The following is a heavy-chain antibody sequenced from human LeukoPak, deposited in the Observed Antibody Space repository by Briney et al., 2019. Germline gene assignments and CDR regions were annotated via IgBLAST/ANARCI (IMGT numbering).Heavy chain of an antibody. CDR3: ARLGGDIVVVPAATIGSGWFDP. D-gene: IGHD2-2*01. CDR2: INPNSGGT. J-gene: IGHJ5*02. CDR1: GYTFSGYY. Sequence: GASVKVSCKASGYTFSGYYIHWVRQAPGQGLEWMGWINPNSGGTNYAQKFQGRVTMTRDTSISTAYMELSRLRSDDTAVYYCARLGGDIVVVPAATIGSGWFDPWGQGTLVTVSS. V-gene: IGHV1-2*02.